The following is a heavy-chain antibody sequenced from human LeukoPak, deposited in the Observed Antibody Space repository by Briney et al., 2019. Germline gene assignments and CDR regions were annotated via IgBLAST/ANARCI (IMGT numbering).Heavy chain of an antibody. CDR1: GGSISSYY. D-gene: IGHD6-13*01. Sequence: SETLSPTCTVSGGSISSYYWSWIRQPPGKGLEWIGYIYYSGSTNYNPSLKSRVTISVDTSKNQFSLKLSSVTAADTAVYYCARHALAAAANYFDYWGQGTLVTVSS. J-gene: IGHJ4*02. V-gene: IGHV4-59*01. CDR2: IYYSGST. CDR3: ARHALAAAANYFDY.